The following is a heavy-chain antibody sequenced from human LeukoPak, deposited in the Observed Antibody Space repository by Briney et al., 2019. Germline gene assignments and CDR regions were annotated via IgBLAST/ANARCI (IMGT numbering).Heavy chain of an antibody. J-gene: IGHJ4*02. Sequence: GGSLRLSCAASGFTFSDYYMSWIRQAPGKGLEWVSYISSSGSTIYYADSVKGRFTISRDNAKNSLYLQMNSLRAEDTAVYYCARTYCAEDCSIRYFDYWGQGTLVTVSS. V-gene: IGHV3-11*04. D-gene: IGHD2-21*02. CDR2: ISSSGSTI. CDR3: ARTYCAEDCSIRYFDY. CDR1: GFTFSDYY.